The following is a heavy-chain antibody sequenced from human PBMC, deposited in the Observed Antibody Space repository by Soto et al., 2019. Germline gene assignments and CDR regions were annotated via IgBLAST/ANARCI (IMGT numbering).Heavy chain of an antibody. J-gene: IGHJ6*02. CDR3: ARNGTLTGYSYGMDV. CDR1: GGTFSDST. D-gene: IGHD1-1*01. Sequence: QVQLVQSGAELRKPGSSVKVSCKASGGTFSDSTINWVRQAPGQRLEWMGGIIPIFDTANYAEKFQGRVTITADESTSTSFMEVSSLRSEDTAVYYCARNGTLTGYSYGMDVWCQGTMVTVSS. V-gene: IGHV1-69*01. CDR2: IIPIFDTA.